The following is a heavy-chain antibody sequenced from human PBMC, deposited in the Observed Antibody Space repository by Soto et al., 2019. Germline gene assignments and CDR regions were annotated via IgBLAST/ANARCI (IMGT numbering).Heavy chain of an antibody. V-gene: IGHV1-2*04. CDR2: VNPKRGDA. Sequence: QVLLVQSGAEMKKPGASVKVSCKASGYKFSDYYIHWVRQAPGQGLEWMGWVNPKRGDAIYAQKFQGWVTMTRDAAISTGYLELNRLSSDDTATYYCARDPGIPGRFWYFDLWGRGTLITVSS. CDR3: ARDPGIPGRFWYFDL. CDR1: GYKFSDYY. D-gene: IGHD3-3*01. J-gene: IGHJ2*01.